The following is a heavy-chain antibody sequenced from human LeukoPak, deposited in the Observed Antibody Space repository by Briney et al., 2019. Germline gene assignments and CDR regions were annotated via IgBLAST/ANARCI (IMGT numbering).Heavy chain of an antibody. D-gene: IGHD3-10*01. Sequence: GGSLRLSCAASGCTFSGSGMNWVRQAPGRGLEWVSYINSSSTPIYYADSVQGRFTISRDNAKNSLYLQMNSLRAEDTAVYYCARDFSINLNHWGQGILVTVSS. V-gene: IGHV3-48*01. CDR3: ARDFSINLNH. CDR2: INSSSTPI. CDR1: GCTFSGSG. J-gene: IGHJ1*01.